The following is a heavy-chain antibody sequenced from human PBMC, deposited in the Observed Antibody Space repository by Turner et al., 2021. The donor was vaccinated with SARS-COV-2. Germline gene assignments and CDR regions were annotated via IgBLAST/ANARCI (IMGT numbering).Heavy chain of an antibody. CDR1: GVTVSSNY. CDR3: ARGGHYYYGLDV. J-gene: IGHJ6*02. V-gene: IGHV3-53*01. CDR2: IYSGGNT. D-gene: IGHD3-10*01. Sequence: EVLLVASGGGLIQPGGSLRLSCAASGVTVSSNYKSWVGQAPGKGLECVSVIYSGGNTFYSDSVKGRFTISRDNSKNTLYLQMNSQRAEDTAVYYCARGGHYYYGLDVWGQGTTVTVSS.